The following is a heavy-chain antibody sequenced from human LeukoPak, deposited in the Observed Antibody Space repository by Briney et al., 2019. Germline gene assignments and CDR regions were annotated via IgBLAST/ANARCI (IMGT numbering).Heavy chain of an antibody. CDR1: GFTFSSYA. CDR3: ARELIVDAFDI. CDR2: ISYDGSNK. D-gene: IGHD1-26*01. J-gene: IGHJ3*02. V-gene: IGHV3-30-3*01. Sequence: GGSLRLSCTASGFTFSSYAMHWVRQAPGKGLEWVAVISYDGSNKYYADSVKGRFTISRDNSKNTLYLQMNSLRAEDTAVYYCARELIVDAFDIWGQGTMVTVSS.